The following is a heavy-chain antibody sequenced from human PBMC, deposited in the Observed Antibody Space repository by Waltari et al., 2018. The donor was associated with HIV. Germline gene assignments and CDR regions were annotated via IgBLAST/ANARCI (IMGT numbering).Heavy chain of an antibody. CDR2: INPNSGGT. J-gene: IGHJ3*02. CDR3: ARVLDPIYYDSSPDAFDI. D-gene: IGHD3-22*01. CDR1: GYTFTGYY. V-gene: IGHV1-2*02. Sequence: QVQLVQSGAEVKKPGASVKVSCKASGYTFTGYYMHWVRQAPGQGLEWMGWINPNSGGTNYAQKFQGRVTMTRDTSISTAYMELSRLRSDDTAVYYCARVLDPIYYDSSPDAFDIWGQGTMVTVSS.